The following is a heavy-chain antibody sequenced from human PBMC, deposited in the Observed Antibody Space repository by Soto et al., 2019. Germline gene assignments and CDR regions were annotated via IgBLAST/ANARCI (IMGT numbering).Heavy chain of an antibody. CDR1: GGSISSGDYY. D-gene: IGHD2-2*02. Sequence: SETLSLTCTVSGGSISSGDYYWSWIRQPPGKGLEWIGYIYYSGSTYYNPSLKSRVTISVDTSKNQFSLKLSSVTAADTAVYYCASAIPLLSYYYYGMDVWGQGTTVTVS. V-gene: IGHV4-30-4*01. J-gene: IGHJ6*02. CDR3: ASAIPLLSYYYYGMDV. CDR2: IYYSGST.